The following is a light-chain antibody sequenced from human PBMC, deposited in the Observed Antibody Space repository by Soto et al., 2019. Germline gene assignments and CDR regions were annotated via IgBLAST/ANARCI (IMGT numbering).Light chain of an antibody. J-gene: IGKJ3*01. V-gene: IGKV1-39*01. CDR1: QSIDNY. CDR3: QQSYTTLFT. Sequence: DIQMTQSPPSRSASVGDRFIITFVTSQSIDNYLNWYQQKPGKAPKLLIYAASTLQSGVPSRFSASGSETDFTLTISSLQPEDFATYYCQQSYTTLFTFGPGTKVDIK. CDR2: AAS.